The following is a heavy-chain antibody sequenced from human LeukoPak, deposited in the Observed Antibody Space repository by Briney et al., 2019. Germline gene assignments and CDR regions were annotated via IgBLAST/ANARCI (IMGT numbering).Heavy chain of an antibody. CDR2: MSANGGST. J-gene: IGHJ5*02. V-gene: IGHV3-23*01. Sequence: GGSLRLSFAASGFTFSNYAMNWVRQAPGKGLEWVSSMSANGGSTDYADSVKGRFPISRDNSKKTLYLQMNSLRAEDTAVYYCTREFNPVARVGWFDPWGQGTLVTVSS. CDR3: TREFNPVARVGWFDP. D-gene: IGHD6-19*01. CDR1: GFTFSNYA.